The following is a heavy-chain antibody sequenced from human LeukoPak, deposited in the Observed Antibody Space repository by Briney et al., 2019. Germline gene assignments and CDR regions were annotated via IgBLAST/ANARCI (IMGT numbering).Heavy chain of an antibody. D-gene: IGHD3-9*01. CDR2: VSGRDTST. Sequence: GASLRLSCAASGFTFSNYAMSWVRQAPGKGLEWVSAVSGRDTSTYYTDSVKGRFTISRDNSKNALYLQMNSLSAEDTAIYYCAKWGDYDVLTGYYDSDYWGQGTLVTVSS. J-gene: IGHJ4*02. V-gene: IGHV3-23*01. CDR1: GFTFSNYA. CDR3: AKWGDYDVLTGYYDSDY.